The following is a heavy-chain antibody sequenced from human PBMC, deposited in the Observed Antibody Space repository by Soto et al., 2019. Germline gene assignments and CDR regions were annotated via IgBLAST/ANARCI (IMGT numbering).Heavy chain of an antibody. Sequence: GESLKISCAASGFTFSSYAMSWVRQAPGKGLEWVSAISGSGGSTYYADSVKGRFTISRDNSKNTLYLQMNSLRAEDTAVYYCAKDMIFGVVIIEGGFYWGQGTLVTVSS. CDR2: ISGSGGST. CDR1: GFTFSSYA. V-gene: IGHV3-23*01. CDR3: AKDMIFGVVIIEGGFY. J-gene: IGHJ4*02. D-gene: IGHD3-3*01.